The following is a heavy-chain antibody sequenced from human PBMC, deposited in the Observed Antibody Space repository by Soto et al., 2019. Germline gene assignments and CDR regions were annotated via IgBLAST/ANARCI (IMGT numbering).Heavy chain of an antibody. J-gene: IGHJ3*02. Sequence: QVQLVESGGGVVQPGRSLRLSCAASGFTFSSYGMHWVRQAPGKGLEWVAVIWYDGSNKYYADSVKGRFTISRDNYKNTLYLQMNSLRAEDTAVYYCARVSMNHDAFDIWGQGTMVTVSS. CDR3: ARVSMNHDAFDI. CDR1: GFTFSSYG. CDR2: IWYDGSNK. V-gene: IGHV3-33*01.